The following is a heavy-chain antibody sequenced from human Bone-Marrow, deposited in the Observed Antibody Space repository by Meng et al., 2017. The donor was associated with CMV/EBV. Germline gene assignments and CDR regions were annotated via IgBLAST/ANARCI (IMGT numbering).Heavy chain of an antibody. Sequence: ASVKVSCKASGYTFTSYGISWVRQAPGQGLEWMGWISAYNGNTNYAQKLQGRVTMTTDTSTSTAYMELRSLRSDDTAVYYCARLPGYCSSTSCYRYYYYYGMAVWGQGNTVTGAS. D-gene: IGHD2-2*01. J-gene: IGHJ6*01. CDR1: GYTFTSYG. V-gene: IGHV1-18*01. CDR3: ARLPGYCSSTSCYRYYYYYGMAV. CDR2: ISAYNGNT.